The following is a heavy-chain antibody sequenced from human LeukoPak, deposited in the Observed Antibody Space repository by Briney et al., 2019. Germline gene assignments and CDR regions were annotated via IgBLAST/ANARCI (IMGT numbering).Heavy chain of an antibody. CDR1: GDSISSSSHH. V-gene: IGHV4-39*02. J-gene: IGHJ6*02. CDR3: ARDRYDSYPMDV. Sequence: SETLSLTCTVSGDSISSSSHHWGWIRQSPGKGLEWIGSIYYGRTTYYNPSLNNRVSISVVTSKNQFSLQLNSMSAADTAVYYCARDRYDSYPMDVWGQGTTVTVSS. D-gene: IGHD3-3*01. CDR2: IYYGRTT.